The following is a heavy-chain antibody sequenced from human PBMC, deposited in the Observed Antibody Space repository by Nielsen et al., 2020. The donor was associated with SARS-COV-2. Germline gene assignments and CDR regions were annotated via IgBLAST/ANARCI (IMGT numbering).Heavy chain of an antibody. V-gene: IGHV6-1*01. J-gene: IGHJ6*02. D-gene: IGHD6-19*01. CDR1: GDSVSSNSAA. CDR2: TYYRSKWYN. Sequence: SRTLSLTCAISGDSVSSNSAAWNWIRQSPSRGLAWLGRTYYRSKWYNDHAVSVKSRITINPDTSKNQFSLQLNSVTPEDTAVYYCARESGIAVAGTYHGMDVWGQGTTVTVSS. CDR3: ARESGIAVAGTYHGMDV.